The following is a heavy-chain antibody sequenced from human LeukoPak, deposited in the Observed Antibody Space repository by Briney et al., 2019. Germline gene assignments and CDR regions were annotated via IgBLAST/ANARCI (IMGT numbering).Heavy chain of an antibody. Sequence: ASVKVSCKASGYTFTGYFMHWVRKPPGQGLDWMGWINPNSGGTNNAQKFQGRVTMTRDTSISTAYMELSGLISDDTAVYYCARTDYYDTSGHIDYWGQGTLVTVSS. CDR1: GYTFTGYF. V-gene: IGHV1-2*02. CDR3: ARTDYYDTSGHIDY. CDR2: INPNSGGT. J-gene: IGHJ4*02. D-gene: IGHD3-22*01.